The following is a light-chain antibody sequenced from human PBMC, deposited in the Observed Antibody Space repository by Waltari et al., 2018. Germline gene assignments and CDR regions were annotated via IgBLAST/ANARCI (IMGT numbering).Light chain of an antibody. CDR3: SSYTSISTLV. Sequence: QSALTQPASVSGSPGQSITISCTGTSSDVGGSNYVPWFQQHPGRAPKLMIYDVSKRPSGVSNRFSGSKSGNAASLTISGLQAEDEADYYCSSYTSISTLVFGVGTKVTVL. CDR2: DVS. CDR1: SSDVGGSNY. V-gene: IGLV2-14*01. J-gene: IGLJ3*02.